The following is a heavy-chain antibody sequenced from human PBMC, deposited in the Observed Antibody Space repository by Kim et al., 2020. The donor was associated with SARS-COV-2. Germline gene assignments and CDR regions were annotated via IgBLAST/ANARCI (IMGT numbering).Heavy chain of an antibody. J-gene: IGHJ4*02. CDR3: ARSLTPLSSSPFAS. CDR2: IYPGDSDT. Sequence: GESLKISCKGSGYRFTNYWIGWVRQMPGKGLEWMGIIYPGDSDTRYNPSFEGQVTISADKSTTTAYLQWSSLKASDTAIYYCARSLTPLSSSPFASWGLGTLVTVSS. D-gene: IGHD6-6*01. CDR1: GYRFTNYW. V-gene: IGHV5-51*01.